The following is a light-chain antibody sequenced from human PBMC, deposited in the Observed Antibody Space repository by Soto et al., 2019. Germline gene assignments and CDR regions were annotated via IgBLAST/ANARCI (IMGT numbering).Light chain of an antibody. V-gene: IGLV2-14*03. CDR2: DVS. CDR1: SGDVGGYNY. Sequence: QSVLTRPASVSGSPGQSITISCTGTSGDVGGYNYVSWYQHHPGKAPKLMIFDVSNRPSGVSNRFSGSKSGNTASLTISGLQPEDEADYYCSSYTTSNTRQIVFGTGTKVTVL. J-gene: IGLJ1*01. CDR3: SSYTTSNTRQIV.